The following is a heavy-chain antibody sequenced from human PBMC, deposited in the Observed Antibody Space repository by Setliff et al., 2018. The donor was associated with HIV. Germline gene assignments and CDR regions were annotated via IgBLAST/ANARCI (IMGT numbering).Heavy chain of an antibody. CDR1: GFVFRDFW. CDR2: INDDGNKK. D-gene: IGHD2-15*01. J-gene: IGHJ4*02. Sequence: PGGSLILCYAAAGFVFRDFWMRWARQAPGKGLEWVANINDDGNKKWYVGSARGRFTISRDNAKNSLFLPMNSLTVEDPAVYYWATAPQRCSGALCSPLSLNYWGPGTLVTVSS. CDR3: ATAPQRCSGALCSPLSLNY. V-gene: IGHV3-7*03.